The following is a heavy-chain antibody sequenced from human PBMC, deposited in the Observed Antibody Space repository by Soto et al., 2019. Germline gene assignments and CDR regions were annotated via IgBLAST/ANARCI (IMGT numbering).Heavy chain of an antibody. Sequence: PGGSLRLSCTASGFTFGDYAMSWFRQAPGKRLEWVGFIRSKAYGGTTEYAASVKGRFTISRDDSKSIAYLQMNSLKTEDTAVYYCAKDADIVVVPAAINYWGQGTLVTVSS. V-gene: IGHV3-49*03. CDR1: GFTFGDYA. D-gene: IGHD2-2*02. CDR2: IRSKAYGGTT. CDR3: AKDADIVVVPAAINY. J-gene: IGHJ4*02.